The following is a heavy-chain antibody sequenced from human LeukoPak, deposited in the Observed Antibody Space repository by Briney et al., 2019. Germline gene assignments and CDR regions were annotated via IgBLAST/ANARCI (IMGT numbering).Heavy chain of an antibody. D-gene: IGHD3-22*01. V-gene: IGHV3-64*01. CDR2: ISSNGGST. J-gene: IGHJ4*02. Sequence: GGSLRLSCAASGFTFNSYAMHWVRQAPGKGLEYVSAISSNGGSTYYANSVKGRFTISRDNSKNTLYLQMGSLRAEDMAVYYCARGGYYYDSSGRPFDYWGQGTLVTVSS. CDR1: GFTFNSYA. CDR3: ARGGYYYDSSGRPFDY.